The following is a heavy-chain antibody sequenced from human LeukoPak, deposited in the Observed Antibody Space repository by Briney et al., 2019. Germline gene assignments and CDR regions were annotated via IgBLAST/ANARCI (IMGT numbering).Heavy chain of an antibody. D-gene: IGHD3-22*01. CDR1: GGTFSNYA. Sequence: SVKVSCRTSGGTFSNYAFSWVRQAPGRGPEWLGEFIPIYDTVKYARKFQGRVTLTTDESTNTVYMDLTSLSSEDTAVYYCAAPAFYYDTRGYQPRFDHWGQGTLITVSS. CDR3: AAPAFYYDTRGYQPRFDH. J-gene: IGHJ4*02. CDR2: FIPIYDTV. V-gene: IGHV1-69*05.